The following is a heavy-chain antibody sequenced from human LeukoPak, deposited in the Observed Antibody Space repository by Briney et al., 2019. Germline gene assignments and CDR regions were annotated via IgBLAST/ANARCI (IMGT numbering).Heavy chain of an antibody. J-gene: IGHJ4*02. D-gene: IGHD3-22*01. CDR1: GFTFSSYW. Sequence: GGSLRLACAASGFTFSSYWMSWVRQAPGKGLEWVANIKQDGSEKYYVDSVKGRFTISRDNAKNSLYLQMNSLRAEDTAVYYCATTQRAMIVVVTAAFDYWGQGTLVTVSS. CDR3: ATTQRAMIVVVTAAFDY. CDR2: IKQDGSEK. V-gene: IGHV3-7*01.